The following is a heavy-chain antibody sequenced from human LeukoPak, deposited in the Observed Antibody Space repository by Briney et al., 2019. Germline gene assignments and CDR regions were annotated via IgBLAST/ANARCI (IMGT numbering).Heavy chain of an antibody. D-gene: IGHD6-13*01. Sequence: ASVKVSCKASGFTFSIYNMHWVRQAPGQGLEWMGIINPSGGTSYAQKLQGRITMTRDTSTVCMELSSLRSEDTAFYYCAREGVAGTGLDYWGQGTLVTVSS. CDR1: GFTFSIYN. CDR2: INPSGGT. CDR3: AREGVAGTGLDY. J-gene: IGHJ4*02. V-gene: IGHV1-46*01.